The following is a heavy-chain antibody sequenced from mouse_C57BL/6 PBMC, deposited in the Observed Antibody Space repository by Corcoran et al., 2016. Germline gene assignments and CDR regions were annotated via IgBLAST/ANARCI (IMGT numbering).Heavy chain of an antibody. CDR2: INPNNGGT. J-gene: IGHJ1*03. V-gene: IGHV1-26*01. CDR3: ARGRIYYYGSSEYFDV. CDR1: GYTFTDYY. D-gene: IGHD1-1*01. Sequence: EVQLQQSGPELVKPGASVKISCKASGYTFTDYYMNWVKQSHGKSLEWIGDINPNNGGTSYNQKFKGKATLTVDKSSSTAYMELRSLTSEDSAVYYCARGRIYYYGSSEYFDVWGTGTTVTVSS.